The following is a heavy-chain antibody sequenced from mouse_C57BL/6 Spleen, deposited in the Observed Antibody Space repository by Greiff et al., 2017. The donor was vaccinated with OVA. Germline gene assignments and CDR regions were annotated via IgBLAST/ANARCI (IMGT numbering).Heavy chain of an antibody. CDR2: IYPGGGYT. J-gene: IGHJ2*01. Sequence: QVQLHQQSGAELVRPGTSVKMSCKASGYTFTNYWIGWAKQRPGHGLEWIGDIYPGGGYTNYNEKFKGKATLTADKSSSTAYMQFSSLTSEDSAIYYCAREGANWVFDYWGQGTTLTVSS. CDR3: AREGANWVFDY. D-gene: IGHD4-1*01. CDR1: GYTFTNYW. V-gene: IGHV1-63*01.